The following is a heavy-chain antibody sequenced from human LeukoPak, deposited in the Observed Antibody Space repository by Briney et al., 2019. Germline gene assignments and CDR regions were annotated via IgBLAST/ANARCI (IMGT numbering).Heavy chain of an antibody. CDR1: GGSISSSSYY. J-gene: IGHJ4*02. D-gene: IGHD3-16*02. V-gene: IGHV4-39*01. CDR3: ARIISVFGGVIV. Sequence: SETLSLTCTVSGGSISSSSYYWGWIRQPPGKGLEWIGSIYHSGSTYYNPSLKSRVTISVDTSKNQFSLKLSSVTAADTAVCYCARIISVFGGVIVWGQGTLVSVSS. CDR2: IYHSGST.